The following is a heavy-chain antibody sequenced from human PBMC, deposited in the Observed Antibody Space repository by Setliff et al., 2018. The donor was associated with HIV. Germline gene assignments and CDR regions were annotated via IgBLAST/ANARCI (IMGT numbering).Heavy chain of an antibody. Sequence: GGSLRLSCAASGFTFCSYGMHWVRQAPGKGLEWVAFIRYDGSNKYYADSVKGRFTISRDNSKNTLYLQMNSLRAEDTAVYYCAKAATSGGYSSGWYLGYWGQGTLVTV. CDR2: IRYDGSNK. CDR3: AKAATSGGYSSGWYLGY. D-gene: IGHD6-19*01. J-gene: IGHJ4*02. V-gene: IGHV3-30*02. CDR1: GFTFCSYG.